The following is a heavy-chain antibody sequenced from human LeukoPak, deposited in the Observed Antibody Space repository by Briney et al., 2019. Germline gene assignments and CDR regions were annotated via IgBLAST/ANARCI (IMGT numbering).Heavy chain of an antibody. CDR2: IYYSGTT. V-gene: IGHV4-59*12. D-gene: IGHD1-26*01. CDR3: ARVGSGSYLNYYYYMDV. J-gene: IGHJ6*03. CDR1: GGSISSYY. Sequence: SETLSLTCTVSGGSISSYYWNWLRQPPGKGLEWIGYIYYSGTTNYNPSLKSRVTISVDTSKNQFSLKLSAVTAADTAVYYCARVGSGSYLNYYYYMDVWGKGTTVTVSS.